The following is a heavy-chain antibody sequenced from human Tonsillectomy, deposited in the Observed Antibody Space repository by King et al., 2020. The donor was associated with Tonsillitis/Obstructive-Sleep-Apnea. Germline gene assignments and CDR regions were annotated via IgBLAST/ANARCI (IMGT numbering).Heavy chain of an antibody. CDR3: ARSGAGSYYDSSGYSDDAFDI. CDR1: GGSISSYY. V-gene: IGHV4-59*08. J-gene: IGHJ3*02. Sequence: QLQESGPGLVKPSETLSLTCTASGGSISSYYWSWLRQSPGKGLEWIGYIYDSGSTNYNPSLKSRVTISVDTSKNQFSLKLSSVTAADTAVYYCARSGAGSYYDSSGYSDDAFDIWGQGTMVTVSS. D-gene: IGHD3-22*01. CDR2: IYDSGST.